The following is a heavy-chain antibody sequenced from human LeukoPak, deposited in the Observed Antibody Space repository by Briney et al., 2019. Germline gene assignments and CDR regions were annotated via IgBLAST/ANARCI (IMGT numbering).Heavy chain of an antibody. D-gene: IGHD5-18*01. V-gene: IGHV3-9*01. J-gene: IGHJ4*02. CDR1: GFTFDDLA. Sequence: GGSLRLSCAASGFTFDDLALHWVRQAPGKGLEWVSGISWNSGDVGYADSVKGRFTISRDNAKNSLYLQMNSLRAEDTALYYCAKLYGYSYGYIDFWGQGTLVTVSS. CDR3: AKLYGYSYGYIDF. CDR2: ISWNSGDV.